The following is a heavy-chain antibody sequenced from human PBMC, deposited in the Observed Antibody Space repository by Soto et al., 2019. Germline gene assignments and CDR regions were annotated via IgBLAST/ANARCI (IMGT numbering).Heavy chain of an antibody. J-gene: IGHJ4*02. Sequence: QVHLQESGPGLVKPSLTLSLTCTVSGGSISSGGYYWSWIRQHPGKCLDWIGPIYYSGSTYYKQSLKSRFSTTVDTSKNQCSLKLSSVTASGTAVYYGARGVVHWGQGTLVTVSS. D-gene: IGHD2-15*01. V-gene: IGHV4-31*03. CDR2: IYYSGST. CDR1: GGSISSGGYY. CDR3: ARGVVH.